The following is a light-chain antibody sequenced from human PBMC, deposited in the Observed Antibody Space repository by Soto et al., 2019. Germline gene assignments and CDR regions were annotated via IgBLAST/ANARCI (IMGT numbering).Light chain of an antibody. CDR3: NSSTSSSTLYV. CDR1: SSDIVTYKY. J-gene: IGLJ1*01. CDR2: EVS. Sequence: QSALTQPASVSGSPGQSITISCTGTSSDIVTYKYVSWYQLHPGKAPKLMLYEVSNRPSGVSNRFFGSKSGNTASLTISGLQAEDEADYFCNSSTSSSTLYVFGTGTKLIVL. V-gene: IGLV2-14*01.